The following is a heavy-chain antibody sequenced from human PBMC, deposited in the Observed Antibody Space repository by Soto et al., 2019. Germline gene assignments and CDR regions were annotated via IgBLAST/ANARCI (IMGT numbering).Heavy chain of an antibody. D-gene: IGHD2-2*01. J-gene: IGHJ6*02. V-gene: IGHV4-34*01. CDR3: ATRTRYCSSTSCYGNYYYYGMDV. CDR1: GGSFSGYY. Sequence: SETLSLTCAVYGGSFSGYYWSWIRQPPGKGLEWIGEINHSGSTNYNPSLKSRVTISVDTSKNQFSLKLSSVTAADTAVYYCATRTRYCSSTSCYGNYYYYGMDVWGQGTTVTVSS. CDR2: INHSGST.